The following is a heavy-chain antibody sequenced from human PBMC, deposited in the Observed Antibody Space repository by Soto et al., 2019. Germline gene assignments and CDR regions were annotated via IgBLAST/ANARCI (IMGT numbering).Heavy chain of an antibody. CDR1: GGSVSTGSYD. CDR3: ARDGHGVDV. CDR2: IFFTGRA. V-gene: IGHV4-61*01. J-gene: IGHJ6*02. Sequence: QVQLQESGPGLVRPSETLSLTCTVSGGSVSTGSYDWSWIRQPPGKGLEWIGKIFFTGRAHYNPTHRDRVTRSVDTAKDHFSLALTAVSSAAKAVYYCARDGHGVDVWGQGTTVTVSS.